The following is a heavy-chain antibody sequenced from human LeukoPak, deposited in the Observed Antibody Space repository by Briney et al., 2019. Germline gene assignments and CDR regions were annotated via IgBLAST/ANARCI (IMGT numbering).Heavy chain of an antibody. CDR1: GYTFTGYY. CDR3: AKQWAAYYYDSSGSGDY. V-gene: IGHV1-2*02. D-gene: IGHD3-22*01. CDR2: INANSGGT. Sequence: GASVKVSCNASGYTFTGYYMHWLRQSPGQGLEWMGWINANSGGTNYAQKFQGRVTMTRDTSISTAYMELSRLRSDDTAVYYCAKQWAAYYYDSSGSGDYWGQGTLVTVSS. J-gene: IGHJ4*02.